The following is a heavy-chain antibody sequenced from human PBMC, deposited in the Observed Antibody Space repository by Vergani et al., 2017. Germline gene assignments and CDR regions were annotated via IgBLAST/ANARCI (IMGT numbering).Heavy chain of an antibody. CDR2: INHSGST. CDR3: ARGMATINREMETTSDY. J-gene: IGHJ4*02. D-gene: IGHD5-24*01. V-gene: IGHV4-34*01. CDR1: GGSFSGYY. Sequence: QVQLQQWGAGLLKPSETLSLTCAVYGGSFSGYYWSWIRQPPGKGLEWIGEINHSGSTNYNPSLKSRVTISVATSKNQFSLKLSSVTAADTAVYYCARGMATINREMETTSDYWGQGTLVTVSS.